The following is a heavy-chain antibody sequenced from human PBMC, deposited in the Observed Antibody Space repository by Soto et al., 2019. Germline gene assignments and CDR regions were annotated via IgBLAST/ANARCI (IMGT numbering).Heavy chain of an antibody. CDR3: ARGGYCSGGSCYSGGNWFDP. J-gene: IGHJ5*02. D-gene: IGHD2-15*01. V-gene: IGHV1-8*01. Sequence: ASVKVSCEASGYTFTSYDINSVRQATGQGLEWMGWMNPNSGNTGYAQEFQGRVTMTRNTSISTAYMELSSLRSEDTAVYYCARGGYCSGGSCYSGGNWFDPWGQGTLVTVSS. CDR2: MNPNSGNT. CDR1: GYTFTSYD.